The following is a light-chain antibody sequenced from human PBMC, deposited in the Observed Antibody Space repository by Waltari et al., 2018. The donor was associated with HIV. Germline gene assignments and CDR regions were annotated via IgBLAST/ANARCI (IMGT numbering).Light chain of an antibody. CDR1: QSVSGSQ. Sequence: ELVLTQSPDILSLSPGERAVLSCRASQSVSGSQLAWYQHRPGQGPRLLIYGASKRATGIPDRVSGSGSGTDYTLTISGLEPEDFAVYYCQQYGDSPLYIFGQGTNLEI. V-gene: IGKV3-20*01. CDR3: QQYGDSPLYI. J-gene: IGKJ2*01. CDR2: GAS.